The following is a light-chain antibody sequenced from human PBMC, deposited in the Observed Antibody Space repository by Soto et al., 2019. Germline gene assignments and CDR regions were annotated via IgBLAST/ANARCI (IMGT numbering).Light chain of an antibody. J-gene: IGKJ2*01. CDR1: QSIDSY. CDR3: QQSYSTPYT. V-gene: IGKV1-39*01. Sequence: DIPMTQSPSSLSASVGDRVTITCRASQSIDSYLNWYQQKPGKAPKLLIYAASSLHSGVPSRFSGSGSGTDFTLTISSLQPEDVATYYCQQSYSTPYTFGQGTKLEIK. CDR2: AAS.